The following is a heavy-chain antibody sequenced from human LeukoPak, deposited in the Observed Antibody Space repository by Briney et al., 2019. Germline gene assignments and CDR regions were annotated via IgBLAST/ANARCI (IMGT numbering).Heavy chain of an antibody. V-gene: IGHV4-59*01. J-gene: IGHJ4*02. CDR1: GGSISSYY. CDR2: IYYSGST. D-gene: IGHD5-12*01. CDR3: ARMYSGYDQYYFDY. Sequence: SETLSLTCTVSGGSISSYYWSWIRQPPGKGLEWIGYIYYSGSTNYNPSLKSRVTISVDTSKNQFSLKLSSVTAADTAVYYCARMYSGYDQYYFDYWGQGTLVTVSS.